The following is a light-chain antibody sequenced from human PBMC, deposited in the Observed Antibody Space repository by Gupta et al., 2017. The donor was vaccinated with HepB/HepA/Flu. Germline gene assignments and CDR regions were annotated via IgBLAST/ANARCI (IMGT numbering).Light chain of an antibody. J-gene: IGLJ1*01. CDR1: NSDVGGYNY. V-gene: IGLV2-14*03. CDR3: TSYTSSITYV. CDR2: NVS. Sequence: QSALTQPASVSGCPGQSITIPCTGTNSDVGGYNYVSWYQQHPGKAPKLMIYNVSDRPSGVSNRFSGSKSGNTASLTISGLQAEDEADYYCTSYTSSITYVFGTGTRVTVL.